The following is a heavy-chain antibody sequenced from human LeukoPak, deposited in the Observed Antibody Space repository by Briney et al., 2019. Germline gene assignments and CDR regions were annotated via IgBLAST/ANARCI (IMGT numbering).Heavy chain of an antibody. CDR2: IYDSGSA. D-gene: IGHD3-3*01. Sequence: PSETLSLTCTVSGVSINSHYWSWIRQPPGKGLGWIGFIYDSGSANYKSSLKSRVTMTVDTSKNQFSLKLNSVTAADTAVYYCARVLQNYYHMDVWGKGTTVTVSS. CDR1: GVSINSHY. V-gene: IGHV4-59*11. J-gene: IGHJ6*03. CDR3: ARVLQNYYHMDV.